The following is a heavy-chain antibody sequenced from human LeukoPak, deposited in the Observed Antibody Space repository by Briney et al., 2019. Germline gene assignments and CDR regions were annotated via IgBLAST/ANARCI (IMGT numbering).Heavy chain of an antibody. Sequence: GASVKVSCKASGYTFTGYYMHWVRQAPGQGLEWMGWINPNSGGTNYAQKFQGRVTITADKSTSTAYMELSSLRSEDTAVYYCAFQSPPTGTTFDYWGQGTLVTVSS. V-gene: IGHV1-2*02. J-gene: IGHJ4*02. CDR3: AFQSPPTGTTFDY. D-gene: IGHD1-7*01. CDR2: INPNSGGT. CDR1: GYTFTGYY.